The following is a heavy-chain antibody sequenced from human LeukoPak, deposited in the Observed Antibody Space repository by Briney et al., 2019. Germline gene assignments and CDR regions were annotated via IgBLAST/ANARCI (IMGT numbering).Heavy chain of an antibody. CDR1: GGSISSYY. CDR3: ARERYFDWLLGQTDAFDI. J-gene: IGHJ3*02. V-gene: IGHV4-59*01. D-gene: IGHD3-9*01. Sequence: PSETLSLTCTVSGGSISSYYWSWIRQPPGKGLEWIGYIYYSGSTNYNPSLKSRVTISVDTSKNQFSLKLSSVTAADTAVYYCARERYFDWLLGQTDAFDIWGQGTMVTVSS. CDR2: IYYSGST.